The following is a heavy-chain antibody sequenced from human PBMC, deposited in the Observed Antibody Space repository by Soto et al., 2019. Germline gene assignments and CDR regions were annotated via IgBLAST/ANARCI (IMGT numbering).Heavy chain of an antibody. D-gene: IGHD6-6*01. J-gene: IGHJ4*02. V-gene: IGHV4-30-4*01. CDR1: GGSISSGDCY. CDR2: IYYSGST. Sequence: PSETLSVTCTVSGGSISSGDCYWSWLRQPPGKGLEWIGYIYYSGSTYYNPSLKSRVTISVDTSKNQFSLKLSSVTAADTAVYYCAREATIAARLDSWGQGTLVTVSS. CDR3: AREATIAARLDS.